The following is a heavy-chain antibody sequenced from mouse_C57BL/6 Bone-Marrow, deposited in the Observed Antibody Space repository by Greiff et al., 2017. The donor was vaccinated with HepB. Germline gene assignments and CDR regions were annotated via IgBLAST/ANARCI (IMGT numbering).Heavy chain of an antibody. CDR3: ARRNYYGLDY. CDR1: GFTFSSYT. V-gene: IGHV5-9*01. D-gene: IGHD1-1*01. Sequence: EVKLQESGGGLVKPGGSLKLSCAASGFTFSSYTMSWVRQTPEKRLEWVATISGGGGNTYYPDSVKGRFTISRDNAKNTLYLQMSSLRSEDTALYYCARRNYYGLDYWGQGTTLTVSS. CDR2: ISGGGGNT. J-gene: IGHJ2*01.